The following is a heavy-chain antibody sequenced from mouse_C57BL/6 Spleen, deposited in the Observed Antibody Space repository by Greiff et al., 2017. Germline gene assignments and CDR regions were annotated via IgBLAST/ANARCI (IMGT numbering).Heavy chain of an antibody. Sequence: VQLQQPGAELVRPGSSVKLSCKASGYTFTSYWMHWVKQRPIQGLEWIGNIDPSDSETHYNQKFKDKATLTVDKSSSTAYMQLSSLTSEDSAVYYCARCPTTVVARYFDGWGTGTTVTVSS. D-gene: IGHD1-1*01. J-gene: IGHJ1*03. CDR2: IDPSDSET. CDR1: GYTFTSYW. V-gene: IGHV1-52*01. CDR3: ARCPTTVVARYFDG.